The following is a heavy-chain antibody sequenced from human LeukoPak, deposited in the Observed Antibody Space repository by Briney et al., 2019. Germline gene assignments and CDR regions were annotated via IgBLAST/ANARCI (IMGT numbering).Heavy chain of an antibody. V-gene: IGHV3-23*01. CDR3: AKGNWYKLEVFDY. CDR1: GFTFSSYA. Sequence: GGSLRLSCAASGFTFSSYAMSWVRQAPGKGLEWVSTISDSGGSTYYSDSVKGRFTISRDNSKNTLYLQTNSLRAEDTAVYYCAKGNWYKLEVFDYWGQGTLVTVSS. J-gene: IGHJ4*02. D-gene: IGHD1/OR15-1a*01. CDR2: ISDSGGST.